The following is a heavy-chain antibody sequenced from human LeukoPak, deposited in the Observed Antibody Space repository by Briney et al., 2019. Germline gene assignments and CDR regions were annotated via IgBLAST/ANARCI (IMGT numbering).Heavy chain of an antibody. CDR2: IKQDGSEK. D-gene: IGHD2-8*02. Sequence: PGGSLRLSCAASGFTFSSYWMSWVRQAPGKGLEWVANIKQDGSEKYYVDSVKGRFTISRDNAKNSLYLQMNSLRAEDTAVYYCARDSPELGSPGGFDIWGQGTMVTVSS. CDR3: ARDSPELGSPGGFDI. J-gene: IGHJ3*02. CDR1: GFTFSSYW. V-gene: IGHV3-7*01.